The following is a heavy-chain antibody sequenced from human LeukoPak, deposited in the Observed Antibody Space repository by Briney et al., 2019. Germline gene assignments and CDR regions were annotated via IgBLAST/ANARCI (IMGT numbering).Heavy chain of an antibody. CDR2: IKQDGSEK. CDR1: GFTFSIYW. CDR3: ARDRSQFSRRIWPNLDY. D-gene: IGHD2/OR15-2a*01. V-gene: IGHV3-7*01. J-gene: IGHJ4*02. Sequence: GGSLRLSCAASGFTFSIYWMSWVRQAPGKGLEWVANIKQDGSEKYYVDSVKGRFTISRDNAKNSLYLQMNSLRAEDTAVYYCARDRSQFSRRIWPNLDYWGQGTLVTVSS.